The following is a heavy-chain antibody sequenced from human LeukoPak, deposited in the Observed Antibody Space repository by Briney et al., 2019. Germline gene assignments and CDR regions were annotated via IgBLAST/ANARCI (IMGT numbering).Heavy chain of an antibody. Sequence: PSETLSLTCAVYGGSFSGYYWSWIRQPPGKGLEWIGEINHSGSTNYNPSLKSRVTISVDASKNQSSLKLSSVTAADTAVYYCARGKWFGELFNWFDPWGQGTLVTVSS. CDR2: INHSGST. J-gene: IGHJ5*02. CDR1: GGSFSGYY. CDR3: ARGKWFGELFNWFDP. D-gene: IGHD3-10*01. V-gene: IGHV4-34*01.